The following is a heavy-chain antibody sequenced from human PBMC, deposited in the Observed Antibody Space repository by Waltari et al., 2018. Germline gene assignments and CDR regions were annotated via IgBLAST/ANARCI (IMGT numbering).Heavy chain of an antibody. V-gene: IGHV1-18*01. CDR2: ISPYNYEP. Sequence: AQLEQSGAELKMHGASVKVSCKSSGYTFSNYGLTWVRQSPGQGLEWMGWISPYNYEPQYTQKLQGRFTMTTDTLLNTAYMELRSLTSDDTAVYYCVRDRDPANPTPTNNFFDPWGQGTLVTVSA. D-gene: IGHD2-15*01. J-gene: IGHJ5*02. CDR1: GYTFSNYG. CDR3: VRDRDPANPTPTNNFFDP.